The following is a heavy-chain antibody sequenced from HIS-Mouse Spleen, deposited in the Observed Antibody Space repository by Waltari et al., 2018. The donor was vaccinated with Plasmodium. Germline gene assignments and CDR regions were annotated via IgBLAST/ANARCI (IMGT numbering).Heavy chain of an antibody. CDR3: ARRGGSYYYFDY. J-gene: IGHJ4*02. CDR1: GGSIRSSSYY. V-gene: IGHV4-39*01. Sequence: QLQLQGSGPGLVKPSETLSLTCTVSGGSIRSSSYYWGWIRQPPGKVLEWIGSIYYSGSTYYNPSLKSRVTISVDTSKNQFSLKLSSVTAADTAVYYCARRGGSYYYFDYWGQGTLVTVSS. CDR2: IYYSGST. D-gene: IGHD1-26*01.